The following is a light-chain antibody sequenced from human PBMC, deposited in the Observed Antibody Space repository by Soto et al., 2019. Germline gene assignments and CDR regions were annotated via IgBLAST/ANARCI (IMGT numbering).Light chain of an antibody. V-gene: IGKV4-1*01. J-gene: IGKJ3*01. CDR3: QQYYTTPFT. CDR1: QDLLYSPANKKY. CDR2: WAS. Sequence: DIVMTQSPDSLAVSLGERATIHCKSSQDLLYSPANKKYLAWYKQRPGQPPQLLIYWASTRESGVPDRFSGSESGTDFTLTISSLLAEDVAVYYCQQYYTTPFTFGPGTKVEIK.